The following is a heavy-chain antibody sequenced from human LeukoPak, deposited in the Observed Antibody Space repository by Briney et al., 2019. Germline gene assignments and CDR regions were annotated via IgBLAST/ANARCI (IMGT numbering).Heavy chain of an antibody. Sequence: PGGSLRLSCAASGFTFSSYSMNWVRQAPGKGLEWVSSISSSSSYIYYADSVKGRFTISRDNAKNSLYLQTNSLRAEDTAVYYCARVIRVAVDAFDIWGQGTMVTVSS. D-gene: IGHD2-15*01. J-gene: IGHJ3*02. CDR2: ISSSSSYI. CDR3: ARVIRVAVDAFDI. V-gene: IGHV3-21*01. CDR1: GFTFSSYS.